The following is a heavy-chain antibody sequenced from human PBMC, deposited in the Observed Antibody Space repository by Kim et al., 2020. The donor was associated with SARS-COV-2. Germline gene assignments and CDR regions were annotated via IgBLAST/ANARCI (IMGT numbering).Heavy chain of an antibody. Sequence: GGSLRLSCAASGFTFSSYAMHWVRQAPGKGLEWVAVISYDGSNKYYVDSVKGRFTISRDNSKNTLYLQMNSLRAEDTAVYYCAREGGGSYYYYGMDVWG. V-gene: IGHV3-30*04. D-gene: IGHD1-26*01. CDR2: ISYDGSNK. J-gene: IGHJ6*02. CDR1: GFTFSSYA. CDR3: AREGGGSYYYYGMDV.